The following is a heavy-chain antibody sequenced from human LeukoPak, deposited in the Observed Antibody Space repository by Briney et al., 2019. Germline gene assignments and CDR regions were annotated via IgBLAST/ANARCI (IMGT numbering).Heavy chain of an antibody. CDR1: GDSISSSSYY. CDR2: VNHSGNT. CDR3: ARHGYGDIGNWFDP. J-gene: IGHJ5*02. V-gene: IGHV4-39*01. D-gene: IGHD2-2*03. Sequence: PSETLSLTCTVSGDSISSSSYYWGWIRQPPGKGLEWIGEVNHSGNTNFNPSLKSRVTISVDTSKNQFSLKLNSVTAADTAVYYCARHGYGDIGNWFDPWGRGTLVTVSS.